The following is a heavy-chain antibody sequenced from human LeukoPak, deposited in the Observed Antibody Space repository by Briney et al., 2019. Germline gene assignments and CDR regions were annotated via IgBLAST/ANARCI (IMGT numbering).Heavy chain of an antibody. CDR2: IRYDGSNK. V-gene: IGHV3-30*02. D-gene: IGHD6-13*01. CDR3: AKDLIAAAGTGKDY. Sequence: GGSLRLSCAASGFTFSSYEMNWVRQAPGKGLEWVAFIRYDGSNKYYADSVKGRFTISRDNSKNTLYLQMNSLRAEDTAVYYCAKDLIAAAGTGKDYWGQGTLVTVSS. J-gene: IGHJ4*02. CDR1: GFTFSSYE.